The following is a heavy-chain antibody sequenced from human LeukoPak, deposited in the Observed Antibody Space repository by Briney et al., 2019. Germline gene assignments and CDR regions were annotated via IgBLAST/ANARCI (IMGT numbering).Heavy chain of an antibody. J-gene: IGHJ4*02. Sequence: SETLSLTCNVSGGSISNYFWSWIRQSPGKGLEWIGHIYYSGSTNYNPSLKSRVTISVDTSKDQFSLKLSSVTAADTAVYYCARHYFDTSAFDFWGQGTLVTVSS. V-gene: IGHV4-59*01. CDR2: IYYSGST. D-gene: IGHD3-22*01. CDR1: GGSISNYF. CDR3: ARHYFDTSAFDF.